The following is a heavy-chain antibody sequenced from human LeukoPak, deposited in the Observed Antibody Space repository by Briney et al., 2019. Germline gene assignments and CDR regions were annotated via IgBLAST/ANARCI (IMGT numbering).Heavy chain of an antibody. J-gene: IGHJ6*03. CDR3: ARYSNYGDYYYYYMDV. Sequence: SETLSLTCAVSGYSISSGYYWGWIRQPPGKRLEWIGSIYHSGSTYCNPSLKSRVTISVDTSKNQFSLKLSSVTAADTAVYYCARYSNYGDYYYYYMDVWGKGTTVTVSS. CDR1: GYSISSGYY. D-gene: IGHD4-11*01. V-gene: IGHV4-38-2*01. CDR2: IYHSGST.